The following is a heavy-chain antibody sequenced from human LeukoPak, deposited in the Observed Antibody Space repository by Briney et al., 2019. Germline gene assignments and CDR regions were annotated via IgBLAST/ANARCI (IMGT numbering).Heavy chain of an antibody. V-gene: IGHV3-7*01. CDR2: INQDGSVK. D-gene: IGHD6-13*01. Sequence: GGSLRLSCVASGFTFTNYWMTWVRQAPGKGLEWVANINQDGSVKYYVDSVKGRFTISRDNAKNSQYLQVNSLRVEDTAVYYCARIGYSSSSLDYWGQGTLVTVSS. CDR3: ARIGYSSSSLDY. J-gene: IGHJ4*02. CDR1: GFTFTNYW.